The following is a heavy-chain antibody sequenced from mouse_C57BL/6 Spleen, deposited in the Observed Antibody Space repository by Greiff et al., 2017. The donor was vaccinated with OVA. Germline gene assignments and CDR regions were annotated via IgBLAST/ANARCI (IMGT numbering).Heavy chain of an antibody. Sequence: QVQLQQPGAELVRPGSSVKLSCKASGYTFTSYWMHWVKQMPIQGLEWIGNIDPSDSETHYNQKFKDKATLTVDKSSSTAYMQLSSLTSEDSAVYYCARYGNYVDAMDYWGQGTSVTVSS. CDR2: IDPSDSET. V-gene: IGHV1-52*01. D-gene: IGHD2-1*01. CDR3: ARYGNYVDAMDY. J-gene: IGHJ4*01. CDR1: GYTFTSYW.